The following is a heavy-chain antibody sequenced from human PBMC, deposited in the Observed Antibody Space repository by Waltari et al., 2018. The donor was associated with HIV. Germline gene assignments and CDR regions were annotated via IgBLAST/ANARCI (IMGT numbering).Heavy chain of an antibody. D-gene: IGHD5-18*01. CDR3: ARGMGYGGSAEGFDY. CDR1: GFTFSDYG. V-gene: IGHV3-30*03. J-gene: IGHJ4*02. Sequence: QVQLVESGGGVVQPGTSLRLSCAASGFTFSDYGIHWVRQAPGKGLEWVAVISYDGNKRNHADSVKGRFSISRDNSKNTLYLQMNSLRVEDTAVYYCARGMGYGGSAEGFDYWGQGTLVTVSS. CDR2: ISYDGNKR.